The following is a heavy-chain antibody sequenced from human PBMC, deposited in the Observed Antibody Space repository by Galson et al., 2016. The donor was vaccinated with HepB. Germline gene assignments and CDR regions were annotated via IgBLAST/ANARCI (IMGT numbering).Heavy chain of an antibody. CDR3: AKRPSGTWGPFDY. CDR2: ISSNGDET. CDR1: GFTFSSCA. Sequence: SLRLSCAASGFTFSSCAMSWVRQAPGKGLEWVSSISSNGDETYYEDSVKGRFAISRDNSESTLHLQMSSRGAEDTAVYYCAKRPSGTWGPFDYWGQGNLVIVSS. J-gene: IGHJ4*02. D-gene: IGHD1-1*01. V-gene: IGHV3-23*05.